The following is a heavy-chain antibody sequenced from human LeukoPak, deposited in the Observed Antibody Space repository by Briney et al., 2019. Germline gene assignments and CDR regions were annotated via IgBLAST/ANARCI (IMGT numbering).Heavy chain of an antibody. CDR2: INPNSGGT. D-gene: IGHD6-13*01. CDR1: GYTFTDYY. J-gene: IGHJ4*02. Sequence: ASVKVSCKASGYTFTDYYMHWGRQAPGQGLEWMGWINPNSGGTNYAQKFQGRVTMTRDTSISTAYMELSRLRSDDTAVYYCARWDPTYDIAASGTSNYYWGQGTLVTVSS. V-gene: IGHV1-2*02. CDR3: ARWDPTYDIAASGTSNYY.